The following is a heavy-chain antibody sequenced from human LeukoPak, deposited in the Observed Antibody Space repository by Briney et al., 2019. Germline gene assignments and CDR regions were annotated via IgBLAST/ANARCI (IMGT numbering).Heavy chain of an antibody. Sequence: SGGSLRLSCAASGFTFSSYSMNWVRQAPGKGLEWVSSISSSSSYIYYADSVKGRFTISRDNSKNSLYLQMNSLRAEDTALYYCAKDGSGRWELPGYYMDVWGKGTTVSVSS. D-gene: IGHD1-26*01. CDR3: AKDGSGRWELPGYYMDV. V-gene: IGHV3-21*04. CDR1: GFTFSSYS. CDR2: ISSSSSYI. J-gene: IGHJ6*03.